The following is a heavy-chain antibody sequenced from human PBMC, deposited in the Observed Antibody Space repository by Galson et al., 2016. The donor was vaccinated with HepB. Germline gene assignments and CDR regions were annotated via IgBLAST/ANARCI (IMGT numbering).Heavy chain of an antibody. D-gene: IGHD6-13*01. J-gene: IGHJ5*02. Sequence: SLRLSCAASGFTFTNFAMMWVRQAPGKGLEWVSTLADDGAATYYAGSVKGRFTISGDSSKTTMYLQMNSLRVEDTAVYYCAKGAGPGKVDWFDPWGQGARVAVSS. CDR1: GFTFTNFA. V-gene: IGHV3-23*01. CDR3: AKGAGPGKVDWFDP. CDR2: LADDGAAT.